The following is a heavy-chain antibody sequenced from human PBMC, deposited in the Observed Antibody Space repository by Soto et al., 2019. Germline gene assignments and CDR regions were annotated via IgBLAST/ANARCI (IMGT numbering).Heavy chain of an antibody. CDR3: ARVGYSSPFDY. CDR1: GFTFSNAW. J-gene: IGHJ4*02. D-gene: IGHD5-18*01. CDR2: ISSSSSTI. V-gene: IGHV3-48*02. Sequence: GGSLRLSCEASGFTFSNAWMNWVRQGPGKGLEWVSYISSSSSTIYYADSVKGRFTISRDNAKNSLYLQMNGLRDEDTAVYYCARVGYSSPFDYWGQGTLVTVSS.